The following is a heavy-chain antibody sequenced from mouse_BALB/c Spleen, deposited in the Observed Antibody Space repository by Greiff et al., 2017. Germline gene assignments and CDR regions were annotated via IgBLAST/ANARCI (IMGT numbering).Heavy chain of an antibody. D-gene: IGHD2-3*01. CDR3: ARGRSYDGYYYFDY. CDR2: ISSGGST. J-gene: IGHJ2*01. Sequence: EVKLVESGGGLVKPGGSLKLSCAASGFTFSSYAMSWVRQTPEKRLEWVASISSGGSTYYPDSVKGRFTISRDNARNILYLQMSSLRSEDTAMYYCARGRSYDGYYYFDYWGQGTTLTVSS. CDR1: GFTFSSYA. V-gene: IGHV5-6-5*01.